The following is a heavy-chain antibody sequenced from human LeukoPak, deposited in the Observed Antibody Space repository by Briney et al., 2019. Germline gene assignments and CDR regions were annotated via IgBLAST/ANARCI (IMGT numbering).Heavy chain of an antibody. Sequence: PSQTLSLTCTVSGGSISSGGYYWSWIRQHPGKGLEWIGYIYYSGSTYYNPSLKSRVTISVDTSKNQFSLKLSSVTAADTAVYYCAWGHCSGGSCKPLDYWGQGTLVTVSS. CDR2: IYYSGST. V-gene: IGHV4-31*03. CDR1: GGSISSGGYY. D-gene: IGHD2-15*01. CDR3: AWGHCSGGSCKPLDY. J-gene: IGHJ4*02.